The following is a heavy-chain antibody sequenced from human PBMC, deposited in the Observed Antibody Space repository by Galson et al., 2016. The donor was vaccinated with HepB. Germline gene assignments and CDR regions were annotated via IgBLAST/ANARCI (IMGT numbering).Heavy chain of an antibody. CDR1: GFTFSSYW. CDR3: ARNYLTYTGSYLYS. CDR2: TNTDGSDT. J-gene: IGHJ4*02. V-gene: IGHV3-74*01. D-gene: IGHD1-26*01. Sequence: SLRLSCAASGFTFSSYWMHWVRQVPGKGLVMVARTNTDGSDTGYADPVKGRFTISGDNAKNTLYLKMNTLRAEDTAVYYWARNYLTYTGSYLYSWGQGTPLTVSS.